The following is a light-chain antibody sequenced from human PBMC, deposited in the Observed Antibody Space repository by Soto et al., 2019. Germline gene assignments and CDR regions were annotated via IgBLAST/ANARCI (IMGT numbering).Light chain of an antibody. Sequence: AIQMTQSPSSLSASIGDRVTITCRASQDIRNELGWYQQKPGKAPKVLISAASSLEDGVPSRFSGSGSGTDFTLTISSLRPEDFATYFCLQDYNYPRTFGQGTKAEIK. V-gene: IGKV1-6*01. CDR1: QDIRNE. CDR2: AAS. J-gene: IGKJ1*01. CDR3: LQDYNYPRT.